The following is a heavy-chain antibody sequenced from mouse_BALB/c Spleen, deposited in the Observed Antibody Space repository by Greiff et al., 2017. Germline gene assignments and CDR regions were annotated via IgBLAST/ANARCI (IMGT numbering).Heavy chain of an antibody. V-gene: IGHV3-5*02. J-gene: IGHJ1*01. CDR3: ARDGATVYWYFDV. Sequence: EVKLVESGPGLVKPSQTVSLTCTVTGISITTGNYRWSWIRQFPGNKLEWIGYIYYSGTITYNPSLTSRTTITRDTSKNQFFLEMNSLTAEDTATYYCARDGATVYWYFDVWGAGTTVTVSS. D-gene: IGHD1-1*01. CDR1: GISITTGNYR. CDR2: IYYSGTI.